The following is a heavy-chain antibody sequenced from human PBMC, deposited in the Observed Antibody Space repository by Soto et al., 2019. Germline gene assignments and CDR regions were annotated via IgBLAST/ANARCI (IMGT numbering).Heavy chain of an antibody. CDR1: GFTFSIYS. CDR2: TSSHSATV. CDR3: ARHVETSKVSRWFDP. J-gene: IGHJ5*02. V-gene: IGHV3-48*02. D-gene: IGHD5-18*01. Sequence: EAQLVESGGGLAQPGGSLRLPCGASGFTFSIYSRHWVRQAPGKGPEWVAYTSSHSATVYYADSSKCRFTIARNNAKSSLYLQMNSLRDEDTAVYYCARHVETSKVSRWFDPWGRGTLVTVSS.